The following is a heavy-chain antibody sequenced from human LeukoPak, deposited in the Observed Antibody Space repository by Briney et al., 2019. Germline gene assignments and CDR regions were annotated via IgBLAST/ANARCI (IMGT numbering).Heavy chain of an antibody. Sequence: SETLSLTCAVSVYSISSGYYWGWIGHPPGKGLEGNGRIYHSGSTYYNPSLKSRVTISVDTSKNQFSLKLSSVTAADTAVYYCARDLVQGYDILTGPYDYWGQGTLVTVSS. D-gene: IGHD3-9*01. CDR2: IYHSGST. CDR1: VYSISSGYY. V-gene: IGHV4-38-2*02. J-gene: IGHJ4*02. CDR3: ARDLVQGYDILTGPYDY.